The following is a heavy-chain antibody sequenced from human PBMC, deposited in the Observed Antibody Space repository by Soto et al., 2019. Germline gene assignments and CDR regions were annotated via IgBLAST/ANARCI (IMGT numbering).Heavy chain of an antibody. J-gene: IGHJ6*02. CDR2: IYYSGST. V-gene: IGHV4-59*01. D-gene: IGHD3-16*01. CDR3: ARTYYDYVWGLGGYGMAV. CDR1: GGSISSYY. Sequence: PSETLSLTCTVSGGSISSYYWSWIRQPPGKGLEWIGYIYYSGSTNYNPSLKSRVTISVDTSKNQFSLKLSSVTAADTAVYYCARTYYDYVWGLGGYGMAVWGQGTTVTVSS.